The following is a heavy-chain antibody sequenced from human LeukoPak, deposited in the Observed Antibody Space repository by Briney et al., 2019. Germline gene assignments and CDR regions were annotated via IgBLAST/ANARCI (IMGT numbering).Heavy chain of an antibody. CDR2: ISAYNGNT. V-gene: IGHV1-18*01. Sequence: ASVKVSCKASGYTFTSYGISWVRQAPGQGVEWMGWISAYNGNTNYAQKLQGRVTMTKDTSTSTAYMELRSLRSDDTAVYYCARDTGDYYDLGYWGQGTLVTVSS. CDR1: GYTFTSYG. J-gene: IGHJ4*02. CDR3: ARDTGDYYDLGY. D-gene: IGHD3-22*01.